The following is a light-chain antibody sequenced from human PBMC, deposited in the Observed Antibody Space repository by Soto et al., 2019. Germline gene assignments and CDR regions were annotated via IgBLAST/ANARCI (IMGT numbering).Light chain of an antibody. CDR3: QQDCNVTPT. CDR2: GAS. CDR1: QSVSSSY. Sequence: PGERVTLSCRASQSVSSSYLTWYQQKPGQAPSLLIYGASTRATSIPARFSGSGSGTDFTLTISSLLPEDFAVYYCQQDCNVTPTFGQGSKVEV. J-gene: IGKJ1*01. V-gene: IGKV3D-7*01.